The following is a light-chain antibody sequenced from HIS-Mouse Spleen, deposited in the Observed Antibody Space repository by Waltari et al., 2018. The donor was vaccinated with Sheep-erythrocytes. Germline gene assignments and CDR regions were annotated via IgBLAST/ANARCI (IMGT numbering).Light chain of an antibody. CDR1: ALAKKY. J-gene: IGLJ3*02. V-gene: IGLV3-10*01. CDR2: EDS. CDR3: YSTDSSDNHWV. Sequence: SYELTQPPSVSVSPGQTARITCSGDALAKKYAYWYQQKSGQAPVLVIYEDSKRPSGIPERFSGSTSGTMATLTISGAQVEDEADYYCYSTDSSDNHWVFGGGTKLTVL.